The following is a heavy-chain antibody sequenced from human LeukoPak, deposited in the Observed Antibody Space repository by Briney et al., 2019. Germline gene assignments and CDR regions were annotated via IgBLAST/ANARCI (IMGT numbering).Heavy chain of an antibody. Sequence: ASVNVSCQPAGYTFTGYYMQCVRQAPGQGLEWMGWINPNSGGTNYAQKFQGRVTMTRDTSISTAYMELSRLRSDDTAVYYCARGGERLGYNGYAYPWNYSLDVWGQGTTVTVSS. J-gene: IGHJ6*02. V-gene: IGHV1-2*02. CDR3: ARGGERLGYNGYAYPWNYSLDV. CDR2: INPNSGGT. CDR1: GYTFTGYY. D-gene: IGHD5-12*01.